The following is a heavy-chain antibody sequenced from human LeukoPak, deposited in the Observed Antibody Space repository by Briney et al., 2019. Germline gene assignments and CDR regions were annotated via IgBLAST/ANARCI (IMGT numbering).Heavy chain of an antibody. V-gene: IGHV3-7*01. CDR3: ARLFGGVTTFDY. Sequence: PGGSLRLSCAASGFTFSAFWMSWVRQGPGKGLEWVASIKPDGSDSHHVDSEMGRFTISRDNAKNLLYLQMNSLSAEDTAVYYCARLFGGVTTFDYWGQGALATVSS. CDR1: GFTFSAFW. CDR2: IKPDGSDS. J-gene: IGHJ4*02. D-gene: IGHD4-17*01.